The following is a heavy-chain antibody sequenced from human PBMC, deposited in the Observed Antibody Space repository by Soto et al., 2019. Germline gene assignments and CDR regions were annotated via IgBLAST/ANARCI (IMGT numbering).Heavy chain of an antibody. CDR2: ISGSGGST. CDR1: GFTFSSYA. D-gene: IGHD3-22*01. CDR3: ATTDYYDSSGYYPARDYYYYYGMDV. Sequence: GGSLRLSCAASGFTFSSYAMSWVRQAPGKGLEWVSAISGSGGSTYYADSVKGRFTISRDNSKNTLNLQMNSLRAEDTAVYYCATTDYYDSSGYYPARDYYYYYGMDVWGQGTTVTVSS. J-gene: IGHJ6*02. V-gene: IGHV3-23*01.